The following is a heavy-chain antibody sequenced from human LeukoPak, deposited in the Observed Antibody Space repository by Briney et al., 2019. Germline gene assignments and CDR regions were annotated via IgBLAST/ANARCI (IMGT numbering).Heavy chain of an antibody. Sequence: PGXSLRLSCAASGFTFSSYSMNWVRQAPGKGVEWVSSISSSSSDIYYADSVKGRFTISRDNAKNSLYLQMNSPRAEDTAVYYCARSRRPYSSGWYLYYFDYWGQGTLVTVSS. CDR1: GFTFSSYS. CDR2: ISSSSSDI. V-gene: IGHV3-21*01. CDR3: ARSRRPYSSGWYLYYFDY. D-gene: IGHD6-19*01. J-gene: IGHJ4*02.